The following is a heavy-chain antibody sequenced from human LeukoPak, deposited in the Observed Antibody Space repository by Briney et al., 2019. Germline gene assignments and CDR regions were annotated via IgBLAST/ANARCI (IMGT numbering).Heavy chain of an antibody. CDR3: ARRSSGWYRYDY. D-gene: IGHD6-19*01. J-gene: IGHJ4*02. V-gene: IGHV4-61*02. CDR1: GGSISSGSYS. CDR2: ISTSGST. Sequence: SETLSLTSTVSGGSISSGSYSWSWIRQPAGKGLEWIGRISTSGSTNYNPSLKSRVTISLDTSKNQFSLKLTSVTAADTAVYYCARRSSGWYRYDYWGQGTLVTVSS.